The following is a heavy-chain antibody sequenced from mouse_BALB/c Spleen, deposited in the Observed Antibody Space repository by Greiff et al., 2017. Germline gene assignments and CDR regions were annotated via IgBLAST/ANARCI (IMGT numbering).Heavy chain of an antibody. CDR1: GFTFSSYG. V-gene: IGHV5-6*01. CDR3: ARHKEMSYEVRDAMDY. J-gene: IGHJ4*01. D-gene: IGHD2-14*01. Sequence: EVKVVESGGDLVKPGGSLKLSCAASGFTFSSYGMSWVRQTPDKRLEWVATISSGGSYTYYPDSVKGRFTISRDNAKNTLYLQMSSLKSEDTAMYYCARHKEMSYEVRDAMDYWGQGTSVTVSS. CDR2: ISSGGSYT.